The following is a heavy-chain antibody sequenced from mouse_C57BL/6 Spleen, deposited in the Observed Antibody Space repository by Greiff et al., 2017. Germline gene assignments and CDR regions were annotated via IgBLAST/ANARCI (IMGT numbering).Heavy chain of an antibody. Sequence: VQLQQSGAELVKPGASVKLSCTASGFNIKDYYMHWVKQRTEQGLEWIGRIDPEDGETKYAPQFPGKATITADTSSNTAYLQLSSLTSEDTAVYYCARSSGDDGESSHCEDWGEGTTLTVSS. J-gene: IGHJ2*01. V-gene: IGHV14-2*01. D-gene: IGHD2-2*01. CDR1: GFNIKDYY. CDR3: ARSSGDDGESSHCED. CDR2: IDPEDGET.